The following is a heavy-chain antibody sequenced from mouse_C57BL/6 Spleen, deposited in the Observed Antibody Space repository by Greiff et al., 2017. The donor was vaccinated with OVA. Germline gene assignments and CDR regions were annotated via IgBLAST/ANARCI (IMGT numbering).Heavy chain of an antibody. Sequence: VQLQQSGTVLARPGASVKMSCKTSGYTFTSYWMHWVKQRPGQGLEWIGAIYPGNSDTSYNQKFKGKAKLTAVTSARTAYMELSSLTNEDSAVYYCTMSYYFGRGAMDYWGQGPSVTVAS. CDR2: IYPGNSDT. D-gene: IGHD1-1*01. J-gene: IGHJ4*01. V-gene: IGHV1-5*01. CDR1: GYTFTSYW. CDR3: TMSYYFGRGAMDY.